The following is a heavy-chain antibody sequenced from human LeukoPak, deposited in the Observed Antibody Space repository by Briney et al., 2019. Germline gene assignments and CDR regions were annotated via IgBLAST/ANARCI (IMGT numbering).Heavy chain of an antibody. V-gene: IGHV3-15*01. CDR1: GFPFTIAW. J-gene: IGHJ4*02. Sequence: GGSLRLSCAASGFPFTIAWMSWVRQAPGNGLEWIGRIRSKNDGGTTDYAAPVKGKFTISRDDSKSTLYLHMSSLTTEDTAIYYCTAYYDFLAGYNTRRDYWGRGTLVTVSP. CDR2: IRSKNDGGTT. CDR3: TAYYDFLAGYNTRRDY. D-gene: IGHD3-9*01.